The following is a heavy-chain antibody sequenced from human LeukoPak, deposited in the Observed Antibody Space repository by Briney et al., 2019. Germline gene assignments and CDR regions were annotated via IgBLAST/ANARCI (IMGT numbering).Heavy chain of an antibody. D-gene: IGHD5-18*01. CDR2: IQQDGSEK. J-gene: IGHJ4*02. Sequence: PGGSLRLSCAASGFTFSSYWMSWVRQAPGKGLECVANIQQDGSEKYYVDSVKGRFTISRDNAKNSLYLQMNSLRAEDTAVYYCARDLSGVTGYTYGRGIDYWGQGTLVTVSS. V-gene: IGHV3-7*01. CDR1: GFTFSSYW. CDR3: ARDLSGVTGYTYGRGIDY.